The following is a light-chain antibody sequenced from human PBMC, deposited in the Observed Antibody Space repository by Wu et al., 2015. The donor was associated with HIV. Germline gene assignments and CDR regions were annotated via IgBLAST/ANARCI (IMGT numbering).Light chain of an antibody. CDR1: QSISSSY. CDR2: GAS. V-gene: IGKV3-20*01. Sequence: EIVLTQSPGTLSLSPGGRATLSCRASQSISSSYLAWYQQKPGQTPRLLIYGASRRPTATPDRFSGSGSGTDFTLTINRLEPEDFAVYFCQQYGSFPLTFGPWDQRWISN. J-gene: IGKJ3*01. CDR3: QQYGSFPLT.